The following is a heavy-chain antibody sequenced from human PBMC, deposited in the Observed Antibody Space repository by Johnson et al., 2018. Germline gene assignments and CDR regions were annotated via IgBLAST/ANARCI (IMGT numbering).Heavy chain of an antibody. D-gene: IGHD2-15*01. CDR2: INWNSGLI. CDR3: ANGPLIGGDIAEFHH. Sequence: VQLVQSGGGLVQPGRSLRLSCAASGFRFDDYVMHWVRQAPGKGLEWVSTINWNSGLIAYADSVKGRFPISRDNSKSTAYLQIDTLRDDDPARYYCANGPLIGGDIAEFHHWGQGTLVTVSS. V-gene: IGHV3-9*01. CDR1: GFRFDDYV. J-gene: IGHJ1*01.